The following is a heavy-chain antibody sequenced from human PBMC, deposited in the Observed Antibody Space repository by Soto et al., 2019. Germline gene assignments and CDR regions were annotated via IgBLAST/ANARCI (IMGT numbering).Heavy chain of an antibody. CDR3: ASCSSYYYYGMHV. CDR1: GGTFSSYA. J-gene: IGHJ6*02. D-gene: IGHD6-6*01. V-gene: IGHV1-69*06. Sequence: SVKVSCKASGGTFSSYAISWVRQAPGQGLEWMGGIIPIFGTANYAQKFQGRVTITADKSTSTAYMELSSLRSEDTAVYYCASCSSYYYYGMHVWGQATTVTGSS. CDR2: IIPIFGTA.